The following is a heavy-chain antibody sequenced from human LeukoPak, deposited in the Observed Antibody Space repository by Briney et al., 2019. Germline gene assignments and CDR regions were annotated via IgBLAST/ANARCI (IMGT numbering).Heavy chain of an antibody. D-gene: IGHD5-18*01. CDR1: GFTFGTYA. Sequence: PGRSLRLSCTSSGFTFGTYAVSWFRQAPGKGLEWVAFIRSKTFGGTTEYAASVKGRFTFSRDDSKGIAYLQMNSLKTEDTAVYYCTRYSGRTDYWGQGTLVSVSS. J-gene: IGHJ4*02. CDR3: TRYSGRTDY. CDR2: IRSKTFGGTT. V-gene: IGHV3-49*03.